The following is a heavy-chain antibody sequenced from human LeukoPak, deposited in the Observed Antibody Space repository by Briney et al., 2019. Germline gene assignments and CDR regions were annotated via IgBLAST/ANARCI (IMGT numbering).Heavy chain of an antibody. CDR3: ANYGIVGATSKAFDI. CDR1: GGTFSSYA. CDR2: IIPIFGTA. D-gene: IGHD1-26*01. Sequence: ASVKASCKASGGTFSSYAISWVRQAPGQGLEWMGGIIPIFGTANYAQKFQGRVTITADESTSTAYMELSSLRSEDTAVYYCANYGIVGATSKAFDIWGQGTMVTVSS. J-gene: IGHJ3*02. V-gene: IGHV1-69*13.